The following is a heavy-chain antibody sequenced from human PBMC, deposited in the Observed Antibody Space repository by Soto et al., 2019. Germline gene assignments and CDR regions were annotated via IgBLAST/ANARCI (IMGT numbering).Heavy chain of an antibody. J-gene: IGHJ4*02. Sequence: SETLSLTCAVSSGSISSSNWWSWVRQPPGKGLEWIGEIYHSGSTKYNPSLKSRVTISVDKSKNQFSLKLSSVTAADTAVYYCARSVDYIWGSYPDYWGQGTLVTVSS. CDR1: SGSISSSNW. V-gene: IGHV4-4*02. D-gene: IGHD3-16*01. CDR3: ARSVDYIWGSYPDY. CDR2: IYHSGST.